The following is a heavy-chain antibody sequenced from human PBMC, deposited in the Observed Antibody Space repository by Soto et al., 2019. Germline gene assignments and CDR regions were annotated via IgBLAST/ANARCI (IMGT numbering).Heavy chain of an antibody. D-gene: IGHD2-2*02. J-gene: IGHJ6*02. CDR2: TYYRSKWYN. Sequence: HSQTLSLTCAISGDSVSSNSAAWNWIRQSPSRGLEWLGRTYYRSKWYNDYAVSVKSRITINPDTSKNQFSLQLNSVTPEDTAVYYCAREVVVVPAAIHGLGGMDVWGQGTTVTVSS. CDR1: GDSVSSNSAA. CDR3: AREVVVVPAAIHGLGGMDV. V-gene: IGHV6-1*01.